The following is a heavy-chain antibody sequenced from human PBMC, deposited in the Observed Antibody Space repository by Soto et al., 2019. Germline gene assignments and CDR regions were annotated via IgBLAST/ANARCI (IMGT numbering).Heavy chain of an antibody. CDR3: ATANGKQWLATGLDY. CDR1: GYTLTELS. D-gene: IGHD6-19*01. Sequence: ASVKVSFKVSGYTLTELSMHWVRQAPGKGLEWMGGFDPEDGETIYAQKFQGRVTMTEDTSTDTAYMELSSLRSEDTAVYYCATANGKQWLATGLDYWGQGTLVTVSS. V-gene: IGHV1-24*01. J-gene: IGHJ4*02. CDR2: FDPEDGET.